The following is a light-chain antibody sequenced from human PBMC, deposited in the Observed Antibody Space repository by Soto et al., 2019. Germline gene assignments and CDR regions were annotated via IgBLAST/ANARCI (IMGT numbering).Light chain of an antibody. Sequence: TYPSPVSPYPEKSITISCTGTSSDVGGYNYVSWYQQHPVKAPKLMIYDVTNRPSGVSDRFSGSKSGNTASLTISGLQAEDEADYYCSSYTSSSTPYVFGTGTKVNVL. CDR1: SSDVGGYNY. CDR2: DVT. CDR3: SSYTSSSTPYV. V-gene: IGLV2-14*01. J-gene: IGLJ1*01.